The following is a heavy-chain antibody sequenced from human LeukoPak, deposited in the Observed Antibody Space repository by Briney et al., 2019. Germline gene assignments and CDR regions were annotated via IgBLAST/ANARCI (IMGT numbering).Heavy chain of an antibody. J-gene: IGHJ3*02. CDR2: VCPGDSDT. CDR3: ARQLDYGGFGAFGI. Sequence: GESLKISCKGSGYTFTNYWIHWVRQMPGKGLEWMGNVCPGDSDTRYSPSFQGQVTISADKSITTTYLQWNSLKASDTAIYYCARQLDYGGFGAFGIWGQGTMVTVSS. CDR1: GYTFTNYW. D-gene: IGHD4-23*01. V-gene: IGHV5-51*01.